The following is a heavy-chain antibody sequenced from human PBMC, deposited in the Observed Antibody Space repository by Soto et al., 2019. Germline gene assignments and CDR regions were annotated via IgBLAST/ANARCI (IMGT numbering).Heavy chain of an antibody. Sequence: SVKVSCKASGGTFSSYAISWVRQAPGQGLEWMGGIIPIFGTANYAQKFQGRVTITADESTSTAYMELSSLRSEDRALYYCARASRELLLTDAFDIWGQGKMVTVSS. CDR1: GGTFSSYA. CDR3: ARASRELLLTDAFDI. V-gene: IGHV1-69*13. J-gene: IGHJ3*02. D-gene: IGHD1-26*01. CDR2: IIPIFGTA.